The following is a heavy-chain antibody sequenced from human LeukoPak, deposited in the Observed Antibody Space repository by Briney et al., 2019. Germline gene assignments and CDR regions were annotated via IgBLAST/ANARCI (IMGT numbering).Heavy chain of an antibody. J-gene: IGHJ6*02. CDR3: AKFGVGSSSYHYCYGMDV. D-gene: IGHD3-3*01. Sequence: GGSLRLSCATSGFTFDDYAIHWVRQAPGKGLEWVSLISGDGGRTYYADSVKGRFTISRDNSKKSLYLQMNSLRTEDTALYYCAKFGVGSSSYHYCYGMDVWGQGTTATVSS. CDR1: GFTFDDYA. V-gene: IGHV3-43*02. CDR2: ISGDGGRT.